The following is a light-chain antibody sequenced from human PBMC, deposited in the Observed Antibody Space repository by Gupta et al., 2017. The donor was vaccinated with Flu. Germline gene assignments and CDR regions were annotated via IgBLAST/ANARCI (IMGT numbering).Light chain of an antibody. CDR2: DDS. V-gene: IGLV3-21*02. Sequence: LIDDDDSGRPAGIPERFSGSNSANTATLTISRVEAGDEADYFCQEWDDTTEHQMFGGGTKLTVL. CDR3: QEWDDTTEHQM. J-gene: IGLJ3*02.